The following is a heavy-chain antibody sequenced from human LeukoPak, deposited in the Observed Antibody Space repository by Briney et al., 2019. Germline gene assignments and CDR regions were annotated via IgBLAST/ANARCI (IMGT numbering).Heavy chain of an antibody. Sequence: GGSLRLSCAASGFTFSSYSMNWVRQAPGKGLEWVSSISSSSSYIYYADSVKGRFTISRDNSKNTLYLQMNSLRAEDTAVYYCAKAAKQLVLFFDYWGQGTLVTVSS. CDR3: AKAAKQLVLFFDY. CDR2: ISSSSSYI. J-gene: IGHJ4*02. CDR1: GFTFSSYS. V-gene: IGHV3-21*04. D-gene: IGHD6-6*01.